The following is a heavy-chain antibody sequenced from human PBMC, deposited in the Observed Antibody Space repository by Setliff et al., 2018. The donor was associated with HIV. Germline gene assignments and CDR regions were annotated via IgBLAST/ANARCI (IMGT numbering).Heavy chain of an antibody. Sequence: ETLSLSCAASGFTVSTYYMSWVRQAPGKGLEWVSTIYSDGSTYHADSVNGRFTLSRDISENALYLQIDSLRPEDTAVYYCARLRLYNSALDYWGQGTLVTVSS. CDR2: IYSDGST. V-gene: IGHV3-66*02. D-gene: IGHD3-10*01. CDR3: ARLRLYNSALDY. CDR1: GFTVSTYY. J-gene: IGHJ4*02.